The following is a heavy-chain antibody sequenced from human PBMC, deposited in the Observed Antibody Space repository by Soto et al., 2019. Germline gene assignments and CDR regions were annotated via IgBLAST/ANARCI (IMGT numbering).Heavy chain of an antibody. J-gene: IGHJ5*02. Sequence: ASVKASCTASGGTFSSYAISWVRQAPGQGLEWMGGIIPIFGTANYAQKFQGRVTITADESTSTAYMELSSLRSEDTAVYYCARTTPKYGSGSYYNVGWFDPWGQGTLVTVSS. CDR2: IIPIFGTA. CDR3: ARTTPKYGSGSYYNVGWFDP. CDR1: GGTFSSYA. V-gene: IGHV1-69*13. D-gene: IGHD3-10*01.